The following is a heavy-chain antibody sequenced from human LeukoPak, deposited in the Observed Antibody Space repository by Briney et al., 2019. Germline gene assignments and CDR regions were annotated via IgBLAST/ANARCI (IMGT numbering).Heavy chain of an antibody. CDR3: AKAGVTISGVVLADAFDV. D-gene: IGHD3-3*01. CDR1: GFTVSSNY. V-gene: IGHV3-53*05. CDR2: IYSGGST. Sequence: GGSLRLSCAASGFTVSSNYMSWVRQAPGKGLEWVSVIYSGGSTYYADSVKGRFTISRDNAKNSLYLQMNSLSAEDTALYYCAKAGVTISGVVLADAFDVWGQGTMVTVSS. J-gene: IGHJ3*01.